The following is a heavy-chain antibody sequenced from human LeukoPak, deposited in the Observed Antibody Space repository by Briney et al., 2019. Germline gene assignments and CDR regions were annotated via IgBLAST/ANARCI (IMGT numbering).Heavy chain of an antibody. V-gene: IGHV3-64*01. CDR2: ISSNGGST. J-gene: IGHJ6*02. CDR3: ARFDYYYGMDV. CDR1: GFTFSSYA. Sequence: GGSLRLSCAASGFTFSSYAMHWVPQALGKGLEYVSAISSNGGSTYYANSVKGRFTISRDNSKNTLYLQMGSLRAEDMAVYYCARFDYYYGMDVWGQGTTVTVSS.